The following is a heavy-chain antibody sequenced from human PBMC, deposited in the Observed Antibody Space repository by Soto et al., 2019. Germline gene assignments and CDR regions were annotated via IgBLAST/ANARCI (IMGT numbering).Heavy chain of an antibody. CDR2: ISSSSSYT. CDR3: ARDPTARPTALWVDYHYGMDV. J-gene: IGHJ6*02. V-gene: IGHV3-11*05. Sequence: QVQLVESGGGLVKPGGSLRLSCAASGFTFSDYYMSWIRQAPGKGLEWVSYISSSSSYTNYADSVKGRFTISRDNAKNSLYLQMNSLRAEDTAVYYCARDPTARPTALWVDYHYGMDVWGQGTTVTVSS. D-gene: IGHD3-16*01. CDR1: GFTFSDYY.